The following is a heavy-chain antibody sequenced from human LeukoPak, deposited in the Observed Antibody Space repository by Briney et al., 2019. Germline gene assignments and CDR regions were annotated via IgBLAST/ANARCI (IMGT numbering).Heavy chain of an antibody. D-gene: IGHD3-22*01. CDR1: GFTFSSYA. CDR2: ISYDGSNK. J-gene: IGHJ4*02. CDR3: ARDGPGDSSGYYFAGFDY. Sequence: GGSLRLSCAASGFTFSSYAMHWVRQAPGKGLEWVAVISYDGSNKYYADSVKGRFTISRDNSKNTLYLQMNSLRAEDTAVYYCARDGPGDSSGYYFAGFDYWGQGTLVTVSS. V-gene: IGHV3-30*04.